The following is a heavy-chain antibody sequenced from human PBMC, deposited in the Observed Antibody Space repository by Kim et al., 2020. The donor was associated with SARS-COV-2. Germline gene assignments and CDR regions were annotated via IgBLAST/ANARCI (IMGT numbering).Heavy chain of an antibody. CDR2: IISISDTI. CDR1: GGSFSQYE. Sequence: SVKVSCKASGGSFSQYEFSWVRQAPGQGLEWMGGIISISDTINYAQKFQGRVTITADETTNTAYMELSSLRSEDTAIYYCARDHDDCVVIYALEIWGRGTMVSFSS. D-gene: IGHD2-15*01. V-gene: IGHV1-69*13. CDR3: ARDHDDCVVIYALEI. J-gene: IGHJ3*02.